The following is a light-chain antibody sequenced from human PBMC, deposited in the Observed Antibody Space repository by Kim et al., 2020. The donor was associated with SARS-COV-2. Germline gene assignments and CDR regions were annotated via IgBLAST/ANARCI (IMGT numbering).Light chain of an antibody. CDR3: NSYVGSTDSYV. CDR2: DVN. J-gene: IGLJ1*01. V-gene: IGLV2-14*03. CDR1: NSDVGAYNY. Sequence: QSIIISCTGTNSDVGAYNYVPWYQQHPGKAPKLLIYDVNNWPSGVSNRFSGSKSGKTASLTISGLQAEDEADYYCNSYVGSTDSYVFGTGTKVTVL.